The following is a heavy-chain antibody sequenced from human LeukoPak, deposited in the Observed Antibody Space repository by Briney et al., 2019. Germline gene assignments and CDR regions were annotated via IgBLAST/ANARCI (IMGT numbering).Heavy chain of an antibody. Sequence: SETLSLTCTVPGYSISSGYYWGWIRQPPGKGLEWIGNIDHSGSTYYNPSLKSRVTISVDTSKNQFSLKLSSVTAADTAVYYCAAPWSYYETSGGFDPWGQGTLVTVSS. CDR3: AAPWSYYETSGGFDP. V-gene: IGHV4-38-2*02. J-gene: IGHJ5*02. D-gene: IGHD3-22*01. CDR1: GYSISSGYY. CDR2: IDHSGST.